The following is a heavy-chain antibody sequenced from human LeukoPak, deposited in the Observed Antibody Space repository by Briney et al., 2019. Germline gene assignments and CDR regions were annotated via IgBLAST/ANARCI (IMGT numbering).Heavy chain of an antibody. CDR3: ARRSSSVYQYGMDV. CDR2: IYPDDSDI. D-gene: IGHD6-25*01. J-gene: IGHJ6*02. V-gene: IGHV5-51*01. CDR1: GYSFTTYW. Sequence: GESLKISCKGSGYSFTTYWIAWVRQKPGKGLEWMGIIYPDDSDIRYSPSFQGQVTFSADQSISTAYLHWSSLKASDTAMYYCARRSSSVYQYGMDVWGQGTTVTVSS.